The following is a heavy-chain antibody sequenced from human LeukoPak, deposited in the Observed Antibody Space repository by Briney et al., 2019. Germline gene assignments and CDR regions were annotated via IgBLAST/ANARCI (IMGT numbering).Heavy chain of an antibody. Sequence: RGSLRLSCAASALTFSSYAMHWDSQAHGKGMEWVAVISYDGSNKYYADSVKGRFTISRDDSKNTLYLQMDSLRAEDTAVYYGICSSSSQDAFDIWGQGTMVTVSS. D-gene: IGHD6-13*01. CDR3: ICSSSSQDAFDI. CDR2: ISYDGSNK. J-gene: IGHJ3*02. CDR1: ALTFSSYA. V-gene: IGHV3-30-3*01.